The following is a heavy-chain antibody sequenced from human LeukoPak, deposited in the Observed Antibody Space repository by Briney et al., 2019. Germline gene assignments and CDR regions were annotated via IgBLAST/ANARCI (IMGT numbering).Heavy chain of an antibody. CDR3: ARRVVVTAIGFDY. CDR1: GGSFSGYY. V-gene: IGHV4-34*01. J-gene: IGHJ4*02. Sequence: SETLSLTCAVYGGSFSGYYWSWIRQPPGKGLEWIGEINHSGSTNYNPSLKSRVTISVDTSKNQFSLKLSSVTAADTAVYYCARRVVVTAIGFDYWGQGTLVTVSS. CDR2: INHSGST. D-gene: IGHD2-21*02.